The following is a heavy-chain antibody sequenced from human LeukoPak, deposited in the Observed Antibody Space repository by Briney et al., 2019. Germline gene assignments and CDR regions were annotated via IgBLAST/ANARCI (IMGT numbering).Heavy chain of an antibody. J-gene: IGHJ2*01. V-gene: IGHV4-39*07. CDR1: GGSISSSSYY. Sequence: SETLSLTCTVSGGSISSSSYYWGWIRQPPGKGLEWIGSVYYSGSTYYNPSLKSRVTISVDTSKNQFSLNLTSVTAADTAMYYCARGVSIAARYFDLWGRGTLVAVSS. CDR2: VYYSGST. CDR3: ARGVSIAARYFDL. D-gene: IGHD6-25*01.